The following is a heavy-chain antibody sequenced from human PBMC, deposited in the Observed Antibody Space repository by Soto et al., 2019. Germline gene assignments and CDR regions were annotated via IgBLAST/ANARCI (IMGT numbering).Heavy chain of an antibody. CDR3: ARAPLRYFDWLLSPFDY. Sequence: EVQLVESGGGLVKPGGSLRLSCSASGFTFSSYSMNWVRQAPGNGLEWVSSIGTSSSYIYYADSVKGRFTISRDNAKNLLYLHMNSLRVEDMAVYYCARAPLRYFDWLLSPFDYWGQGTLVTVSS. CDR1: GFTFSSYS. D-gene: IGHD3-9*01. V-gene: IGHV3-21*01. J-gene: IGHJ4*02. CDR2: IGTSSSYI.